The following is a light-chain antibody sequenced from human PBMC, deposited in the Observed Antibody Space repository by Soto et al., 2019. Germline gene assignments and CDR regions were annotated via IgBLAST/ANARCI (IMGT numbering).Light chain of an antibody. CDR2: GAS. J-gene: IGKJ3*01. CDR3: QHYGRSPLT. Sequence: EIVLTQSPGTLSLSPGERATLSCRTSQSISSSYLAWYQQKPGQAPRLLIYGASNRATGIPDRFSGSGSGTDFTLTISRLEPEDFAFYYCQHYGRSPLTLGPVTKVDIK. V-gene: IGKV3-20*01. CDR1: QSISSSY.